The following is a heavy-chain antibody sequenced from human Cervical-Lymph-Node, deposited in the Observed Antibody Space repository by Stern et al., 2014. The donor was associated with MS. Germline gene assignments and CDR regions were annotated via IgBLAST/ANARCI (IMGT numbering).Heavy chain of an antibody. Sequence: VPLVEFGTEVKLPGASLIVSCKASGYTFTSYGISWVRQAPGPGLEWVGWISADRGTTKYAQNLRDRITLTRDTSTGTAYMELRTLRSEDTAVYYCARDKMHAFDYWGQGTLVSVSS. D-gene: IGHD2-8*01. CDR3: ARDKMHAFDY. CDR1: GYTFTSYG. J-gene: IGHJ4*02. V-gene: IGHV1-18*01. CDR2: ISADRGTT.